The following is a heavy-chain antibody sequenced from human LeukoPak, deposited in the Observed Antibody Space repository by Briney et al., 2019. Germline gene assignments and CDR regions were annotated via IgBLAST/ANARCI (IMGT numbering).Heavy chain of an antibody. CDR3: ARDYTDGDYARYYYYYMDV. CDR2: ISSSSSYI. J-gene: IGHJ6*03. CDR1: GFTFSSYS. Sequence: GGSLRLSCAASGFTFSSYSMNWVRQAPGKGLEWVSSISSSSSYIYYADTVKGRFTISRDNAKNSLYLQMNSLRAEDTAVYYCARDYTDGDYARYYYYYMDVWGKGTTVTVSS. V-gene: IGHV3-21*01. D-gene: IGHD4-17*01.